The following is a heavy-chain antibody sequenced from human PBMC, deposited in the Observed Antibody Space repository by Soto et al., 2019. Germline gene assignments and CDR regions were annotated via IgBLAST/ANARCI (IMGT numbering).Heavy chain of an antibody. J-gene: IGHJ3*01. V-gene: IGHV3-21*01. D-gene: IGHD3-10*01. CDR3: VRGGSGATSADLFDA. CDR1: GFTFSAYS. CDR2: ISSTSSPI. Sequence: LRLSCAASGFTFSAYSINGVRQAPGKGLEWVSSISSTSSPIFYAESVRGRFTISRDNAKNSLYLQMNGLRAEDTAVYYCVRGGSGATSADLFDAWGQGTLVTVSS.